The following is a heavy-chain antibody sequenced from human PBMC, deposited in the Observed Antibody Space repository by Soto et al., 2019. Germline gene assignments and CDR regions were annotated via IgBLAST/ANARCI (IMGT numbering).Heavy chain of an antibody. CDR2: IYYSGST. Sequence: SETLSLTCTVSGGSISSGDYYWSWIRQPPGKGLEWIGYIYYSGSTYYNPSLKSRVTISVDTPKNQFSLKLSSVTAADTAVYYCVGVLDKGVDYWGQGTLVTVSS. D-gene: IGHD1-26*01. CDR1: GGSISSGDYY. CDR3: VGVLDKGVDY. J-gene: IGHJ4*02. V-gene: IGHV4-30-4*01.